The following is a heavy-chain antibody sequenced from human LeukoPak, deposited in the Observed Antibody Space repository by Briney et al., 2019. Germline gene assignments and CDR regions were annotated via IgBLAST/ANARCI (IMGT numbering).Heavy chain of an antibody. V-gene: IGHV3-66*01. J-gene: IGHJ4*02. CDR3: ARGPTSSLAFDY. D-gene: IGHD3-16*02. CDR2: IYSGGGT. Sequence: GSLRLSCASSAFTVSSNHMSWVRQAPGKRLEWVSLIYSGGGTYYADSVKGRFTISRDNSKNTLYLRMNSLRAEDTAVYYCARGPTSSLAFDYWGQGTLVTVSS. CDR1: AFTVSSNH.